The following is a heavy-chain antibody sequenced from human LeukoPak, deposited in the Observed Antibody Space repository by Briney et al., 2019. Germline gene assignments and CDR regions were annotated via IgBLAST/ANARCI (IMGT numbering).Heavy chain of an antibody. CDR2: MSYDGSNK. CDR1: GFTFSSYA. V-gene: IGHV3-30*04. J-gene: IGHJ6*02. Sequence: GGSLRLSCAASGFTFSSYAMHWVRQAPGKGLEWVAVMSYDGSNKYYADSVKGRFTISRDNSKNTLYLQMNSLRAEDTAVYYCARELGSDILTGYFEPYGMDVWGQGTTVTVSS. D-gene: IGHD3-9*01. CDR3: ARELGSDILTGYFEPYGMDV.